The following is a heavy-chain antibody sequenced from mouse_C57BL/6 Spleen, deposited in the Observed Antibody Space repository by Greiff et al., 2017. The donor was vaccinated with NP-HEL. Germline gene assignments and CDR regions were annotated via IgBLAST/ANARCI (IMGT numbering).Heavy chain of an antibody. D-gene: IGHD1-1*01. CDR1: GYTFTGYW. Sequence: QVQLKQSGAELMKPGASVKLSCKATGYTFTGYWIEWVKQRPGHGLEWIGEILPGSGSTNYNEKFKGKATFTADTSSNTAYMQLSSLTTEDSAIYYCAHYGSSYPNWYFDVWGTGTTVTVSS. CDR3: AHYGSSYPNWYFDV. V-gene: IGHV1-9*01. J-gene: IGHJ1*03. CDR2: ILPGSGST.